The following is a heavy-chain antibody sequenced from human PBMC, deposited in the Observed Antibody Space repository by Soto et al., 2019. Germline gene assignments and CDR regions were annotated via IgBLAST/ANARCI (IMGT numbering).Heavy chain of an antibody. D-gene: IGHD6-13*01. CDR3: ARDDAGYSSSWYQPDY. J-gene: IGHJ4*02. CDR2: IWYDGSNK. V-gene: IGHV3-33*01. CDR1: GFTFSSYG. Sequence: QVQLVESGGGVVQPGRSLRLSCAASGFTFSSYGMHWVRQAPGKGLEWVAVIWYDGSNKYYADSVKGRFTISRDNSKNTLYLQMNSLRAEDTAVYYCARDDAGYSSSWYQPDYWGQGTLVTVSS.